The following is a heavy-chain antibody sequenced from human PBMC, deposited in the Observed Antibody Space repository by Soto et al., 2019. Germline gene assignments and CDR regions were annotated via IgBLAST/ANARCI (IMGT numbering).Heavy chain of an antibody. D-gene: IGHD1-26*01. Sequence: GGSLRLSCAASGFTFSSYGMHWVRQAPGKGLEWVSVIYSGGSTYYADSVKGRFTISRDNSKNTLYLQMNSLRAEDTAVYYCARLGWELRKEGAFDIWGQGTMVTVSS. CDR2: IYSGGST. J-gene: IGHJ3*02. CDR1: GFTFSSYG. CDR3: ARLGWELRKEGAFDI. V-gene: IGHV3-53*01.